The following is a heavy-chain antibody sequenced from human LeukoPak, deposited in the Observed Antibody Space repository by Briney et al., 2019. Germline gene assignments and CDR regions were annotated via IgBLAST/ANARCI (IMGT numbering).Heavy chain of an antibody. CDR3: ARGVAVAANWFDP. CDR1: GYSISSSYY. Sequence: PSETLSLTCAVSGYSISSSYYWGWIRQPPGKGLEWIGSIYHSGSTYYSPSLKSRVTISVDTSKNQFSLRPGSVTAADTAVYYCARGVAVAANWFDPWGQGTLVTVSS. D-gene: IGHD6-19*01. V-gene: IGHV4-38-2*01. CDR2: IYHSGST. J-gene: IGHJ5*02.